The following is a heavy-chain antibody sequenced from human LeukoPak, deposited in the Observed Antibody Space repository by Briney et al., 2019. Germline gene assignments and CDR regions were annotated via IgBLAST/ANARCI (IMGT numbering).Heavy chain of an antibody. CDR1: GFTFSSYA. D-gene: IGHD1-26*01. J-gene: IGHJ4*02. V-gene: IGHV3-23*01. Sequence: GGSLRLSCAASGFTFSSYAMSWVRQAPGKGLEWVSAISGSGGSTYYADSVKGRFTISRDNSKNTLYLQMNGLRAEDTAVYYCARDREWDLQSLRYFDSWGQGTLVTVSS. CDR3: ARDREWDLQSLRYFDS. CDR2: ISGSGGST.